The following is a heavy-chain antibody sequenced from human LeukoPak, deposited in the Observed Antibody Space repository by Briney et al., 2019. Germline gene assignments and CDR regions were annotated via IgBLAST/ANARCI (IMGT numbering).Heavy chain of an antibody. D-gene: IGHD6-19*01. CDR2: ISGRDGNT. CDR1: GFTFSTYG. J-gene: IGHJ4*02. CDR3: ARTPGYSSGWYFDY. V-gene: IGHV3-23*01. Sequence: GGSLRLSCAASGFTFSTYGMNWVRQAPGKGLEWVSAISGRDGNTYYADSVKGRFTISRDNSKNTLYLQMNSLRAEDTAVYYCARTPGYSSGWYFDYWGQGTLVTVSS.